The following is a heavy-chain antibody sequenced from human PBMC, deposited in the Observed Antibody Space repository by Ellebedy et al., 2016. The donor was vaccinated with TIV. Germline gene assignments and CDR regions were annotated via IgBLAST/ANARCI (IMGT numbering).Heavy chain of an antibody. CDR3: ARLWLGELLYGMDV. D-gene: IGHD3-10*01. V-gene: IGHV3-33*08. Sequence: GESLKISCAASGFTFSSYGMHWVRQAPGKGLEWVAVIWYDGSNKYYADSVKGRFTISRDNSKNTLYLQMNSLRAEDTAVYYCARLWLGELLYGMDVWGQGTTVTVSS. CDR2: IWYDGSNK. J-gene: IGHJ6*02. CDR1: GFTFSSYG.